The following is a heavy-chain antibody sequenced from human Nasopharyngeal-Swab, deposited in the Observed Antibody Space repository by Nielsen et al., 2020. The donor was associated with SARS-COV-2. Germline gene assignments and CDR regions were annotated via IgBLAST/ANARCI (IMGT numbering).Heavy chain of an antibody. J-gene: IGHJ5*02. Sequence: GESLKISCSASGYSFVNHWIGWVRQKPGKGLEWMGMVYPGNSEVAYSPSFQGQVTISADKSINTAYLQWSSLRASDTAMYFCARRAARDGYNYEVDPWGQGTLVTVSS. D-gene: IGHD5-24*01. V-gene: IGHV5-51*01. CDR1: GYSFVNHW. CDR3: ARRAARDGYNYEVDP. CDR2: VYPGNSEV.